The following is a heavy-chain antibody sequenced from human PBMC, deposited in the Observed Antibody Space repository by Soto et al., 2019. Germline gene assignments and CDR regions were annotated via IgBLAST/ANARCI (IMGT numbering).Heavy chain of an antibody. V-gene: IGHV4-61*01. CDR2: IYYTGST. CDR3: ARDILTGRMGMDV. Sequence: SETLSLTCTVSGDSVSSTTYYWSWIRQPPGKGLEWIGFIYYTGSTHYNPSLKSRVTISIDTSKNQFSLKLSSVTAADTAVYYCARDILTGRMGMDVWGQGTTVTVSS. D-gene: IGHD3-9*01. CDR1: GDSVSSTTYY. J-gene: IGHJ6*02.